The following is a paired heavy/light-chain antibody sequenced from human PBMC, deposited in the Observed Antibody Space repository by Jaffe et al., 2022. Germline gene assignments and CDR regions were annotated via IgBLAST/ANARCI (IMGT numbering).Heavy chain of an antibody. D-gene: IGHD2-15*01. CDR3: ARHLPPKGGVVVVAARIGYFDY. V-gene: IGHV4-39*01. J-gene: IGHJ4*02. Sequence: QLQLQESGPGLVKPSETLSLTCTVSGGSISSSSYYWGWIRQPPGKGLEWIGSVYYSGTTYYNPSLKSRVTISVDTSKNQFSLKLSSVTAADTAVYYCARHLPPKGGVVVVAARIGYFDYWGQGTLVTVSS. CDR2: VYYSGTT. CDR1: GGSISSSSYY.
Light chain of an antibody. J-gene: IGLJ2*01. V-gene: IGLV2-11*01. CDR1: SSDVGGYNY. Sequence: QSALTQPRSVSGSPGQSVTISCTGTSSDVGGYNYVSWYQHHPGKAPKLMIYDVSKRPSGVPDRFSGSKSGNTASLTISGLQAEDEADYYCCSYAGSYTLVFGGGTKLTVL. CDR3: CSYAGSYTLV. CDR2: DVS.